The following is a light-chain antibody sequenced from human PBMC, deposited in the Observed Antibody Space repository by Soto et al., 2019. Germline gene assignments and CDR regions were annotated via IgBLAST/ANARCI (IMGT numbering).Light chain of an antibody. J-gene: IGLJ1*01. Sequence: QSALTQPPSVSAAPGQKVTIPCSGGSSNIGSNDVCWYQHVPGTAPKVLIYDNNKRPSGIPDRFSGSKSGTSATLGISGLQTGDEVDYYCGTWHSDSYVFGSGAKVTVL. V-gene: IGLV1-51*01. CDR2: DNN. CDR1: SSNIGSND. CDR3: GTWHSDSYV.